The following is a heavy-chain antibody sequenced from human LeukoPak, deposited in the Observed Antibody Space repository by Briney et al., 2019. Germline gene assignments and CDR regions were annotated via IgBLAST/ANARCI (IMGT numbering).Heavy chain of an antibody. CDR2: ISSSSSCI. Sequence: GGSLRLSCAASGFTFSSYSMNWVRQAPGKGLEWVSSISSSSSCIYYADSVKGRFTISRDNAKNSLYLQMNSLRAEDTAVYYCARDPVYCSSTSCSYGMDVWGQGTTVTVSS. CDR3: ARDPVYCSSTSCSYGMDV. D-gene: IGHD2-2*01. J-gene: IGHJ6*02. V-gene: IGHV3-21*01. CDR1: GFTFSSYS.